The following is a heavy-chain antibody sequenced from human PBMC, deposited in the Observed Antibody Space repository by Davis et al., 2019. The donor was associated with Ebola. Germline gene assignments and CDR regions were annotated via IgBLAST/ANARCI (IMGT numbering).Heavy chain of an antibody. CDR2: IKEDGSEK. CDR3: VRGGSATAY. V-gene: IGHV3-7*03. CDR1: GFTFSNYW. D-gene: IGHD2-15*01. J-gene: IGHJ1*01. Sequence: PGGSLRLSCAASGFTFSNYWMSWARQAPGKGLEWVAKIKEDGSEKLEVDSVKGRFTISRDNAKDSLYLQMNSLRAEDTAVFYCVRGGSATAYWGQGTPVTVSS.